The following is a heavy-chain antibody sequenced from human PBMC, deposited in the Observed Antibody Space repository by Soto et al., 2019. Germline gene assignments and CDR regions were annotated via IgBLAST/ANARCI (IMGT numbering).Heavy chain of an antibody. CDR3: ARGYYYDSSGYYRYYYGMDV. J-gene: IGHJ6*02. V-gene: IGHV5-51*01. CDR2: IYPGDSDT. CDR1: GYSFSTYW. Sequence: GESLKISCKGSGYSFSTYWIGWVRQMPGKGLEWMGIIYPGDSDTRYSPPFQGQVTISADKSITTAYLQWSSLKASDTAIYCCARGYYYDSSGYYRYYYGMDVWGQGTTVTVSS. D-gene: IGHD3-22*01.